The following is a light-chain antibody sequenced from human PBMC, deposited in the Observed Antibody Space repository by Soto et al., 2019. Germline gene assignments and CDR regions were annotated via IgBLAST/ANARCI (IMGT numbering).Light chain of an antibody. J-gene: IGLJ1*01. CDR2: DVS. Sequence: QSVLTQPASVSGSPGQSITISCTGTSSDVGGYNYVSWYQQHPGKAPKLMIYDVSNRPSGVSNRFSGSKSANTASLTISGLQAEDEADYYCATWNDGVFVFGIGTKVTVL. V-gene: IGLV2-14*01. CDR1: SSDVGGYNY. CDR3: ATWNDGVFV.